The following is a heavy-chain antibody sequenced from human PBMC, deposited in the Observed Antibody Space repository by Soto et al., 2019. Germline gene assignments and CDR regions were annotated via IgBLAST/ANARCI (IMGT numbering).Heavy chain of an antibody. J-gene: IGHJ6*02. CDR1: GGSISSYY. CDR2: IYYSGST. V-gene: IGHV4-59*01. CDR3: ARDRAYNWNYYYYYGVDV. D-gene: IGHD1-20*01. Sequence: SETLSLTCTVSGGSISSYYWSWIRQPPGKGLEWIGYIYYSGSTNYNPSLKSRVTISVDTSKNQFSLKLSSVTAADTAVYYCARDRAYNWNYYYYYGVDVWGQGTTVT.